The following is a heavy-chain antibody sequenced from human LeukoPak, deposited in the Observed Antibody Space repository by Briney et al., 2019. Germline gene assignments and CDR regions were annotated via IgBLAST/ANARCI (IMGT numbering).Heavy chain of an antibody. V-gene: IGHV3-11*01. CDR2: ISSSGSTI. CDR1: XXTXXDYY. D-gene: IGHD6-13*01. Sequence: AXSXXTXXDYYMSWIRQAPGKGLEWVSYISSSGSTIYYADSVKGRFTISRDNAKNSLYLQMNSLRAEDTAVYYCARDREAAAGTTEFDYWGQGTLVTVSS. CDR3: ARDREAAAGTTEFDY. J-gene: IGHJ4*02.